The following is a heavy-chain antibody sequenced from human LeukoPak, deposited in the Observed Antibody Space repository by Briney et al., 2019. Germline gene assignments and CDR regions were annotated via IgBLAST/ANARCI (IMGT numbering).Heavy chain of an antibody. D-gene: IGHD3-3*01. J-gene: IGHJ4*02. CDR2: ISYDGSNK. V-gene: IGHV3-30*03. CDR3: ARDLVTLYDFWSGFDY. CDR1: GFTFSSYG. Sequence: GGSLRLSCAASGFTFSSYGMLWVRQAPGKGLEWVALISYDGSNKYYSDSVKGRFVISRDNSKNTLYMQMNSLRAEDTAVYYCARDLVTLYDFWSGFDYWGQGTLVTVSS.